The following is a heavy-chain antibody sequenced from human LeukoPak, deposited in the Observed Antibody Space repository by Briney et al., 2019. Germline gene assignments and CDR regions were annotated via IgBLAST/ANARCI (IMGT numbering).Heavy chain of an antibody. CDR1: GFTFDDYA. D-gene: IGHD6-13*01. CDR3: ARKRGSWYYFDY. J-gene: IGHJ4*02. Sequence: GGSLRLSCAASGFTFDDYAMHWVRQAPGKGLEWVSGINWNGGSTGYADSVKGRFTISRDNAKNSLYLQMNSLRAEDTALYYCARKRGSWYYFDYWGQGTLVTVSS. CDR2: INWNGGST. V-gene: IGHV3-20*04.